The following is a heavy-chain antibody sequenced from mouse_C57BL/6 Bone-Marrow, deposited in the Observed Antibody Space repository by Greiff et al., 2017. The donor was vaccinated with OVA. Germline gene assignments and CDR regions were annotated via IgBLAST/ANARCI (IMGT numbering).Heavy chain of an antibody. CDR1: GYTFTSYW. CDR3: ARGGYFDY. J-gene: IGHJ2*01. Sequence: QVQLQQPGAELVKPGASVKLSCKASGYTFTSYWMPWVKQRPGQGLEWIGEIDPSDSYTNYNQKFKGKATLTVDTSSSTAYMQLSSLTSEDSAVYYCARGGYFDYWGKGTTLTVSS. V-gene: IGHV1-50*01. CDR2: IDPSDSYT.